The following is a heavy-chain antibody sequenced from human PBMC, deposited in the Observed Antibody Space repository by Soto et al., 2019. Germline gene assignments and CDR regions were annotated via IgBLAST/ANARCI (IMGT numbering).Heavy chain of an antibody. CDR2: AKQDGSAK. V-gene: IGHV3-7*01. J-gene: IGHJ4*02. Sequence: EVQLVESGGGLVQPGGSLRLSCAAAGFTFATYHMSWVRQAPGKGLEWVASAKQDGSAKDYVDSVKGRFTISRDNAKSSVYLQMNSLRAEDTAVYYCARWRGQHSEVDYWGQGTLVTVSS. CDR3: ARWRGQHSEVDY. D-gene: IGHD3-3*01. CDR1: GFTFATYH.